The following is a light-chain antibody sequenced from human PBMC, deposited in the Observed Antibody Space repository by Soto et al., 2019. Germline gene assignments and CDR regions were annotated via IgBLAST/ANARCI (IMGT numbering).Light chain of an antibody. J-gene: IGKJ4*01. V-gene: IGKV1-33*01. CDR3: QHYDNLPPT. Sequence: DVQMTQSPSSLSASVGDRVTITCQASQDITNYLNWYQQKPGKAPKVLIYDASSLETGVPSRFSGSGSGTDFTFTISSLQPEDIATYYCQHYDNLPPTFGGGTKVDIK. CDR1: QDITNY. CDR2: DAS.